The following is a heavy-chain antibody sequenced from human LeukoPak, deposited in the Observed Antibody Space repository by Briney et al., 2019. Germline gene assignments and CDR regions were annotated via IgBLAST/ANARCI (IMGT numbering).Heavy chain of an antibody. CDR3: ARVSSSGHYYYYYYYGMDV. D-gene: IGHD6-6*01. J-gene: IGHJ6*02. Sequence: GESLKISCKGSGYSFTSYWIGWVRQMPGKGLEWMGIIYPGDSDTRYSPSFQGQVTISADKSISTAYLQWSSLKASDTAMYYCARVSSSGHYYYYYYYGMDVWGQGTTVTVSS. CDR2: IYPGDSDT. V-gene: IGHV5-51*01. CDR1: GYSFTSYW.